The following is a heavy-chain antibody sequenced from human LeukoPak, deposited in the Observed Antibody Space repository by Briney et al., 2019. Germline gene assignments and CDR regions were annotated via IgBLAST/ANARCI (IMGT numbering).Heavy chain of an antibody. D-gene: IGHD4-23*01. J-gene: IGHJ6*02. CDR3: ARGPYGGNSNYYYYGMDV. V-gene: IGHV1-69*13. CDR1: GGTFSSYA. Sequence: SVKVSCKASGGTFSSYAISWVRQAPGQGLEWMGGIIPIFGTANYAQKFQGRVTITADESTSTAYMELSSLRSEDTAVYYCARGPYGGNSNYYYYGMDVWGQGTTVTASS. CDR2: IIPIFGTA.